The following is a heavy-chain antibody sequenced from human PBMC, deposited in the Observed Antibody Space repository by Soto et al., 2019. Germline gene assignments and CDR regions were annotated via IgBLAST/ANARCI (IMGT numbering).Heavy chain of an antibody. Sequence: EVQLVESGGGLVQPGGSLRLSCAASGFTVSSNYISWVRQAPGKGLEWVSVIYSGGTTYYADSVKGRFTISRDNSKNTLYLQMNSLRAEDTAVYYCARDANGDYANGAFDIWGQGTMVTVSS. J-gene: IGHJ3*02. CDR3: ARDANGDYANGAFDI. V-gene: IGHV3-66*01. CDR2: IYSGGTT. D-gene: IGHD4-17*01. CDR1: GFTVSSNY.